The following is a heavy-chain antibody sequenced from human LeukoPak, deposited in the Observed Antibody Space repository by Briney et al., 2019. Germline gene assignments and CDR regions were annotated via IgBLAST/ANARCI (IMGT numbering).Heavy chain of an antibody. Sequence: GGSLRLSCAASGFTFNSYAMNWVRQAPGKGLEWVSSISSSGSFIYYADSVKGRFTISRDNVRDSLHLQMNSLRAEDSAIYYCARSMRFLEWSYDAFDVWGQGTMVPVSS. CDR3: ARSMRFLEWSYDAFDV. CDR1: GFTFNSYA. D-gene: IGHD3-3*01. V-gene: IGHV3-21*01. CDR2: ISSSGSFI. J-gene: IGHJ3*01.